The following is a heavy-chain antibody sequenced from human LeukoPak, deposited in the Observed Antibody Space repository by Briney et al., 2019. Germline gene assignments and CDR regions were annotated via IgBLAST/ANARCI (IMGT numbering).Heavy chain of an antibody. D-gene: IGHD3-3*01. CDR2: IYHSGST. CDR3: ARELRFLEWADYMDV. V-gene: IGHV4-30-2*01. CDR1: GGSISSGGYY. Sequence: SETLSLTCTVSGGSISSGGYYWSWIRQPPGKGLEWIGYIYHSGSTYYNPSLKSRVTISVDRSKNQFSLKLSSVTAADTALYYCARELRFLEWADYMDVWGKGTTVTVSS. J-gene: IGHJ6*03.